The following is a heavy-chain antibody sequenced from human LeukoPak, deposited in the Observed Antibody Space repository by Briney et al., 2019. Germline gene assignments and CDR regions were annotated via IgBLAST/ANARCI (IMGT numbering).Heavy chain of an antibody. CDR2: VYHSGAT. V-gene: IGHV4-38-2*02. D-gene: IGHD3-10*01. CDR3: ARATSSYHWYFDL. Sequence: SSETLSLTCKVSGYSISSGYHCGWIRQSPGKGLEWIGTVYHSGATYYNASLKSRLTISMDTSKNDFSLKLSAGTAADTAVYYCARATSSYHWYFDLWGRGTLVRASS. CDR1: GYSISSGYH. J-gene: IGHJ2*01.